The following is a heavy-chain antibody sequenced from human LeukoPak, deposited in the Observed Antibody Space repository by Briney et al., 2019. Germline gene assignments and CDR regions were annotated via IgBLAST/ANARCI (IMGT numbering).Heavy chain of an antibody. CDR1: GFTFSSYS. J-gene: IGHJ3*02. Sequence: GSLRLSCAASGFTFSSYSMNWVRQAPGKGLEWVSYISSSSSTMYYADSVKGRFSISRDNAKNSLYLQMNSLRAEDTAVYYCARDHHRRLYDSQARDTFDIWGQGTMVTVSS. CDR2: ISSSSSTM. D-gene: IGHD3-22*01. V-gene: IGHV3-48*01. CDR3: ARDHHRRLYDSQARDTFDI.